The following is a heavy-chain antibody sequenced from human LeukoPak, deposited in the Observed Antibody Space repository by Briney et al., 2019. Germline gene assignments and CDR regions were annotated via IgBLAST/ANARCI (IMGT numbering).Heavy chain of an antibody. CDR3: ARDRRMIAAATLYYMDV. CDR1: GFTFSSYE. D-gene: IGHD6-13*01. Sequence: PGGSLRLSCAASGFTFSSYEMNGVRQAPGKGLEWVSYISSSGSTIYYADSVKGRFTISRDNSKNTLYLQMTSLRAEDTAVYYCARDRRMIAAATLYYMDVWGKGTTVTVSS. CDR2: ISSSGSTI. J-gene: IGHJ6*03. V-gene: IGHV3-48*03.